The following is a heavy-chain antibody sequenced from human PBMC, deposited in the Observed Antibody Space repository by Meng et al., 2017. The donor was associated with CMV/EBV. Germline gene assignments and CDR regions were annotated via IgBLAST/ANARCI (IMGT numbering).Heavy chain of an antibody. D-gene: IGHD6-6*01. CDR2: INHSGST. CDR1: GGSFSGYY. J-gene: IGHJ4*02. V-gene: IGHV4-34*01. Sequence: VYGGSFSGYYWSWIRQPPGKGLEWIGEINHSGSTNYNPSLKSRVTISVDTSKNQFSLKLSSVTAADTAVYYCARGRGSSSSPSPYDYWGQGTLVTVSS. CDR3: ARGRGSSSSPSPYDY.